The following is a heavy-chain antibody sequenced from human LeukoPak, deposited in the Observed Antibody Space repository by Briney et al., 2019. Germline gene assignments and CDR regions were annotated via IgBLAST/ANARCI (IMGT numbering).Heavy chain of an antibody. CDR3: AKDRGYYVDTGTINF. CDR1: GLSFGAHA. CDR2: VGGGGQRT. J-gene: IGHJ4*02. Sequence: GGSLRLSCAASGLSFGAHAMHWVRQAPGMGLEWVSGVGGGGQRTHYADSVKGRFTISRDNSKNTLYLQMNSLRAEDTAIYYCAKDRGYYVDTGTINFWGQGTLVTVSS. D-gene: IGHD2-15*01. V-gene: IGHV3-23*01.